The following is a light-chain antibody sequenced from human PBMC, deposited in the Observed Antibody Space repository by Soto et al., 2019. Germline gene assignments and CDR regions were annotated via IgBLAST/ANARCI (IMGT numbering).Light chain of an antibody. J-gene: IGLJ3*02. CDR3: ASNTPTGV. CDR2: EVS. Sequence: QSALTQPASVSGSPGQSITISCTGPTSDIGTHNSVSWYRQHPGKAPKLIIYEVSKRPSGISNRFSGSKSANTASLTISGLQADDEADYFCASNTPTGVFGGGTKLTVL. CDR1: TSDIGTHNS. V-gene: IGLV2-14*03.